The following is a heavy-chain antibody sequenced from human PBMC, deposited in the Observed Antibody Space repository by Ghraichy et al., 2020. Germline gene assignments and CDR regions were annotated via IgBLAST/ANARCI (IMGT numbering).Heavy chain of an antibody. V-gene: IGHV4-34*01. CDR2: INHSGST. Sequence: SETLSLTCADYDGSFSGYYWSWIRQPPGKGLEWIGEINHSGSTNYNPSLKSRVTISVDTSKNQFSLKLSSVTAADTAVYYCARGLGRYDFWSGLVRNWFDPWGQGTLVTVSS. CDR1: DGSFSGYY. D-gene: IGHD3-3*01. CDR3: ARGLGRYDFWSGLVRNWFDP. J-gene: IGHJ5*02.